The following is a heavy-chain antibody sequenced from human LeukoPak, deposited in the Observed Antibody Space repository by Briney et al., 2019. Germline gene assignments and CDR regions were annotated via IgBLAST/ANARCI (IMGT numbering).Heavy chain of an antibody. D-gene: IGHD1-26*01. V-gene: IGHV3-7*01. J-gene: IGHJ4*02. CDR1: GFTFSSYW. CDR3: ASGIRAFDN. CDR2: IKQDGSEK. Sequence: GGSLRLSCAASGFTFSSYWMSWVRQAPGKGLEWVANIKQDGSEKYYVDSVKGRFTISRDNAKNSLYLQMNSLRGEDTAVYYCASGIRAFDNWGQGTLVTVSA.